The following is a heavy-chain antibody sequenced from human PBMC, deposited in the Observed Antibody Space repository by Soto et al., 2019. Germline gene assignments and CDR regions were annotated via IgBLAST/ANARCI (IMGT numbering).Heavy chain of an antibody. CDR1: GYTFTSYA. CDR2: INAGNGNT. V-gene: IGHV1-3*01. J-gene: IGHJ4*02. D-gene: IGHD6-19*01. CDR3: ARDEGYSSGWYVGDY. Sequence: QVQLVQSGAEVKKPGASVKVSCKASGYTFTSYAMHWVRQAPGQRLEWMGWINAGNGNTKYSQKFQGRVTITRDTSASTAYMELSSLRSEDTAVYCCARDEGYSSGWYVGDYWGQGTLVTVSS.